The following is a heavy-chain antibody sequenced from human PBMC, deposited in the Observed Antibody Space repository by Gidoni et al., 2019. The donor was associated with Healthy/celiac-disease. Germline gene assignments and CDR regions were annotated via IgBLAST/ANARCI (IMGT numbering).Heavy chain of an antibody. J-gene: IGHJ4*02. CDR3: ARDNDYGDYGAIDY. CDR1: GFTFSSYC. CDR2: IAYDGSNK. Sequence: QVQLVASGGGVVQPGRSRRLSCAASGFTFSSYCMHWVRQAPGKGLEGVAVIAYDGSNKYDADSVKGRFTISRDNSKNTLYLKMNSLRAEDTAVYYCARDNDYGDYGAIDYWGQGTLVTVSS. D-gene: IGHD4-17*01. V-gene: IGHV3-30-3*01.